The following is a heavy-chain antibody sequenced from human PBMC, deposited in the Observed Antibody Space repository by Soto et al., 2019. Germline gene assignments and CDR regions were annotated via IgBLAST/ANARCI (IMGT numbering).Heavy chain of an antibody. CDR3: AKDAYGDYSFSAY. Sequence: EVQLLESGGGLVQPGGSLRLSCAASGFTFNNYAMSWVRQAPGKGLEWVSAISAGGSSTYYADSVKGRFTISRDNSKNTLYLQMNSLRAEDTAEYYCAKDAYGDYSFSAYWGQGTLVTVSS. J-gene: IGHJ4*02. V-gene: IGHV3-23*01. CDR1: GFTFNNYA. D-gene: IGHD4-17*01. CDR2: ISAGGSST.